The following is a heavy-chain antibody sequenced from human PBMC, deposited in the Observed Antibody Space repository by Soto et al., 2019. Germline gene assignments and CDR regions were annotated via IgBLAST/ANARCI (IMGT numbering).Heavy chain of an antibody. D-gene: IGHD3-10*01. V-gene: IGHV3-11*01. J-gene: IGHJ4*02. CDR3: TGGVIGV. CDR1: GFTFSDYY. Sequence: QEQLVESGGGLVKPGGSLRLSCAASGFTFSDYYMNWVRLAPGKRLEWISYISSDGTTIYYADSVKGRFTISRDNARNSLHLQMNSLRADDTAVYYCTGGVIGVWGQGTQVTVSS. CDR2: ISSDGTTI.